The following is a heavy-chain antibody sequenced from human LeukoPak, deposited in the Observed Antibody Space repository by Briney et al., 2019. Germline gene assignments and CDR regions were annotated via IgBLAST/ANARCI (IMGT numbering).Heavy chain of an antibody. CDR1: GYTFTSYY. Sequence: ASVKVSCKASGYTFTSYYMHWVRQAPGQGLEWMGIINPSGGSTSYAQKFQGRVTMTRDTSTSTVYMELSSLRSEDTAVCYCARDAYYYDSSGYYGFGVDYWDQGTLVTVSS. J-gene: IGHJ4*02. CDR3: ARDAYYYDSSGYYGFGVDY. CDR2: INPSGGST. D-gene: IGHD3-22*01. V-gene: IGHV1-46*01.